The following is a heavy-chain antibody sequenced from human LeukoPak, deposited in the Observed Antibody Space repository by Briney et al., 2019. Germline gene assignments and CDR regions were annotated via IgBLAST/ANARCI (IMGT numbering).Heavy chain of an antibody. V-gene: IGHV5-51*01. Sequence: GESLKISCKASGYSFTRYWIGWVRQMPGKGLEWMGIIYPGDSDTRYSPSFQGQVTISADKSISTAYLQWSSLEASDTAMYYCARRRDLYSGSYYPFDYWGQGTLVTVSS. CDR3: ARRRDLYSGSYYPFDY. D-gene: IGHD1-26*01. CDR1: GYSFTRYW. J-gene: IGHJ4*02. CDR2: IYPGDSDT.